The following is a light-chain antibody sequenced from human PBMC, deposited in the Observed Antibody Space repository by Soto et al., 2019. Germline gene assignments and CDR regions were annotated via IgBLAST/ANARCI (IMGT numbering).Light chain of an antibody. Sequence: EIVLTQSPGTLSLSPGERATLSCRASQSVSSSYLAWYQQKPGQAPRLLIYGASSRATGIPDRFSGSGSGTDFTLTISRLEPEDFAVYYCQQRSYWRFGGGTRIQIK. J-gene: IGKJ4*01. V-gene: IGKV3D-20*02. CDR2: GAS. CDR1: QSVSSSY. CDR3: QQRSYWR.